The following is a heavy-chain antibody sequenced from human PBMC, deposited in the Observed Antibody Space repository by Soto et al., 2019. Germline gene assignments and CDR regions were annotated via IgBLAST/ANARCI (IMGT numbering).Heavy chain of an antibody. V-gene: IGHV3-23*01. D-gene: IGHD2-21*01. CDR3: AKREGDSYSLAEFFQH. CDR1: GFTFTSHA. CDR2: VSGSGTMT. Sequence: EVQLLESGGGLVQPGGSLRLSCAASGFTFTSHAMSWVRQAPGKGLEWVSGVSGSGTMTYYADSVKGRFTISRDNSRNTLYLQMDSLRAEDTALYYCAKREGDSYSLAEFFQHWGQGTLVTVSS. J-gene: IGHJ1*01.